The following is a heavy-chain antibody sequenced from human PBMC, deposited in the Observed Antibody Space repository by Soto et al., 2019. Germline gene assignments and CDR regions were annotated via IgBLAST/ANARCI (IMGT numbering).Heavy chain of an antibody. V-gene: IGHV3-23*01. D-gene: IGHD3-10*01. J-gene: IGHJ4*02. CDR3: AKGRGGSVRLTPRVAC. Sequence: EVQLFESGGGLVQPGGSLRLSCAASGFTFNNYAMTWVRQAPGQGLEWVSAISGGGDTTSYADSVKGRFTVSRDGSKNTRYLQMSSLRAEDTALYYGAKGRGGSVRLTPRVACGGQGNLGTVSS. CDR1: GFTFNNYA. CDR2: ISGGGDTT.